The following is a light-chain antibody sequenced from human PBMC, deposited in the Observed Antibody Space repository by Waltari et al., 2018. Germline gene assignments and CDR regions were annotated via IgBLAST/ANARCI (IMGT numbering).Light chain of an antibody. V-gene: IGLV3-19*01. CDR3: HSRDASGVAGS. CDR1: SLRSYY. Sequence: SSELTQDPAVSVAMGQTVRITCQGDSLRSYYASWYQQRPGQAPILVIYDKNNRPSGVPDRFSGSSSLNTGSLTITGAQAEDEASYYCHSRDASGVAGSFGGGTKLTVL. CDR2: DKN. J-gene: IGLJ2*01.